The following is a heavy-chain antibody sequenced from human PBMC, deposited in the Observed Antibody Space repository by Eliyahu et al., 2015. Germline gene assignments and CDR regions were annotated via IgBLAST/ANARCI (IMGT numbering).Heavy chain of an antibody. CDR2: IYYSGST. CDR1: GGSISSYY. CDR3: ARVQDYYDSSGYYIYGMDV. V-gene: IGHV4-59*01. D-gene: IGHD3-22*01. J-gene: IGHJ6*02. Sequence: QVQLQESGPGLVKPSETLSLTCTVSGGSISSYYWSWIRQPPGKGLEWIGYIYYSGSTNYNPSLKSRVTISVDTSKNQFSLKLSSVTAADTAVYYCARVQDYYDSSGYYIYGMDVWGQGTTVTVSS.